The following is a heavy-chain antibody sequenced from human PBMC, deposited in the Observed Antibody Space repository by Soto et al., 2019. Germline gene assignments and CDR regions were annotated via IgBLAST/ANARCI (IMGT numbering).Heavy chain of an antibody. J-gene: IGHJ3*02. CDR3: ARPAITMIVVAPEPFVAFDI. Sequence: SVKVSCKASGGTFSSYAISWVRQAPGQGLEWMGGIIPIFGTANYAQKFQGRVTITADESTSTAYMELSSLRSEDTAVYYCARPAITMIVVAPEPFVAFDIWGQGQWSPSPQ. CDR1: GGTFSSYA. CDR2: IIPIFGTA. D-gene: IGHD3-22*01. V-gene: IGHV1-69*13.